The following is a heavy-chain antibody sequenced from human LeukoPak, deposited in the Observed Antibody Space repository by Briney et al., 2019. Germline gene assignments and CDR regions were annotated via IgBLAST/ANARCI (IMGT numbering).Heavy chain of an antibody. V-gene: IGHV4-34*01. J-gene: IGHJ4*02. Sequence: SETLSLTCAVYGGSFSGYYWSWIRQPPGKGLEWIGEINHSGSTNYNPSLKSRVTISVDTSKNQFSLKLSSVTAADTAAYYCARTGRVPSPHLDYWGQGTLVTVSS. CDR3: ARTGRVPSPHLDY. CDR2: INHSGST. CDR1: GGSFSGYY. D-gene: IGHD6-6*01.